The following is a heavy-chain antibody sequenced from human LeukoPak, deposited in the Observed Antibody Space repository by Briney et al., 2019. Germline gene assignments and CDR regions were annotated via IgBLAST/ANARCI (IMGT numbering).Heavy chain of an antibody. CDR3: ARESEVATIKG. CDR1: GFTFSSYW. D-gene: IGHD5-12*01. CDR2: MNRDGSEK. Sequence: PGGSLRLSCAASGFTFSSYWMSWVRQAPGKGLEWVANMNRDGSEKNYVDSIKGRFTISRDNAANSLYLQMNSLRAEDTAVYYCARESEVATIKGWGQGTLVTVSS. V-gene: IGHV3-7*01. J-gene: IGHJ4*02.